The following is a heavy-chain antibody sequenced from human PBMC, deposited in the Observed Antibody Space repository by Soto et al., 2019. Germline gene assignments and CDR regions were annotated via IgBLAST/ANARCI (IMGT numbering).Heavy chain of an antibody. D-gene: IGHD3-3*01. Sequence: SETLSLTCAVYGGSFSCYYWIWIRQPPGKGLEWIGEINHSGSTNYNPSLKSRVTISVDTSKNQFSLKLSSVTAADTAVYYCARSRFWSGYYRDYFDYWGQGTLVTVSS. CDR3: ARSRFWSGYYRDYFDY. CDR2: INHSGST. CDR1: GGSFSCYY. V-gene: IGHV4-34*01. J-gene: IGHJ4*02.